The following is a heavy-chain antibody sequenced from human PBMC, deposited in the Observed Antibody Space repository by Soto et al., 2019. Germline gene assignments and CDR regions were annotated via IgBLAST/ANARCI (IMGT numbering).Heavy chain of an antibody. CDR3: ARVSPYGSGSYYGDY. CDR1: GFTFSSYW. V-gene: IGHV3-7*01. CDR2: IKQDGSEK. D-gene: IGHD3-10*01. Sequence: GGSLRLSCAASGFTFSSYWMSWVRQAPGKGLEWVANIKQDGSEKYYVDSVKGRFTISRDNAKNSLYLQMNSLRAEDTAVYYCARVSPYGSGSYYGDYWGQGTLVTVSS. J-gene: IGHJ4*02.